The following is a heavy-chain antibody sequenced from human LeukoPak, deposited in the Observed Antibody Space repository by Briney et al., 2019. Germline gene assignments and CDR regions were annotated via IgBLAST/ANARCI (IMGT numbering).Heavy chain of an antibody. J-gene: IGHJ4*02. CDR3: ARGPITMIPGVYFDY. CDR1: GGSFSGYY. D-gene: IGHD3-22*01. Sequence: PSETLSLTCAVYGGSFSGYYWSWIRQPPGKGLEWIGEINHSGSTNYNPSLKSRVTISVDTSKNQFSLKLSSVTAADTAVYYCARGPITMIPGVYFDYWGQGTLVTVSS. V-gene: IGHV4-34*01. CDR2: INHSGST.